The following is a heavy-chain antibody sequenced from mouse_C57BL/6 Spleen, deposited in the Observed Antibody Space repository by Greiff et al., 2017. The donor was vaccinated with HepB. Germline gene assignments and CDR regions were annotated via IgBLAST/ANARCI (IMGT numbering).Heavy chain of an antibody. CDR3: ARWGDGSRGGYFDV. CDR2: IHPNSGSK. CDR1: GYTFTSYW. J-gene: IGHJ1*03. V-gene: IGHV1-64*01. Sequence: QVQLKQPGAELVKPGDSVKLSCKASGYTFTSYWMHWVKQRPGQGLEWIGMIHPNSGSKNYNEKFKSKATLTVDKSSSTVYMQLRSLSSEDSAVYYCARWGDGSRGGYFDVWGTGTTVTVSS. D-gene: IGHD1-1*01.